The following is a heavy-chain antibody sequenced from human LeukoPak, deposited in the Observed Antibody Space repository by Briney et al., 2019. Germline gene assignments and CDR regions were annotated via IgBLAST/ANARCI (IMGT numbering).Heavy chain of an antibody. Sequence: PSQTLSLTCTVSGGSISSGSYYWSWIRQPPGKGLEWIGYIYYSGSTNYNPSLKSRVTISVDTSKNQLSLKMSSVTAADTAVYYCARVLSLDYGDFYFDSWGQGTLVTVSS. D-gene: IGHD4-17*01. CDR1: GGSISSGSYY. CDR3: ARVLSLDYGDFYFDS. CDR2: IYYSGST. V-gene: IGHV4-61*01. J-gene: IGHJ4*02.